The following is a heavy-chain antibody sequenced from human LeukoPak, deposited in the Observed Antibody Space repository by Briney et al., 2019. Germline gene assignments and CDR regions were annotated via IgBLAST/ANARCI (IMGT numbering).Heavy chain of an antibody. CDR3: ARDRGDYLDYYYGMDV. CDR1: GGSISSYY. J-gene: IGHJ6*04. CDR2: IYYSGST. Sequence: SETLSLTCTVSGGSISSYYWGWIRQPPGKGLEWIGYIYYSGSTNYNPSLKSRVTISVDTSKNQFSLKLSSVTAADTAVYYCARDRGDYLDYYYGMDVWGKGTTVTVSS. V-gene: IGHV4-59*01. D-gene: IGHD3-10*01.